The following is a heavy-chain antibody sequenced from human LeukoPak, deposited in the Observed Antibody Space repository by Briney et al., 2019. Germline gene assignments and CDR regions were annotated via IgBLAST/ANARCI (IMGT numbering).Heavy chain of an antibody. Sequence: SETLSLTCTVSGGSISSYYWSWIRQPPGKGLEWIGYIYYSGSTNYNPSLKSRVTMSVDTSKNQFSLKLSSVTAADTAVYYCARERSLAGSSVYYYYYMDVWGKGTTVTVSS. CDR1: GGSISSYY. J-gene: IGHJ6*03. CDR3: ARERSLAGSSVYYYYYMDV. V-gene: IGHV4-59*12. CDR2: IYYSGST. D-gene: IGHD6-13*01.